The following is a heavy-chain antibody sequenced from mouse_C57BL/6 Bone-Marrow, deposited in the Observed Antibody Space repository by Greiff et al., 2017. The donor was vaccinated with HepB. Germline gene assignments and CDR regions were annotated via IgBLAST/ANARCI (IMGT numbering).Heavy chain of an antibody. CDR3: ARILLRYRYFDV. CDR2: ISYDGSN. J-gene: IGHJ1*03. D-gene: IGHD1-1*01. V-gene: IGHV3-6*01. Sequence: EVQLQESGPGLVKPSQSLSLTCSVTGYSITSGYYWNWIRQFPGNKLEWMGYISYDGSNNYNPSLKNRISITRDTSKNQFFLKLNSVTTEDTATYYCARILLRYRYFDVWGTGTTVTVSS. CDR1: GYSITSGYY.